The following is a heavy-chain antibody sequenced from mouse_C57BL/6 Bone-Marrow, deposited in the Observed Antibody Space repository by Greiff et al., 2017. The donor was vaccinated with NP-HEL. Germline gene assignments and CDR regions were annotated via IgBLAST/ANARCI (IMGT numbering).Heavy chain of an antibody. V-gene: IGHV14-3*01. CDR1: GFNIKNTY. D-gene: IGHD3-2*02. CDR3: ARSGTAQTTWFAY. Sequence: VQLQQPVAELVRPGASVKLSCTASGFNIKNTYMHWVKQRPEQGLEWIGRIDPANGNTKYAPKFPGKATITADTSSNTAYLQLSRLTSEDTAIDYCARSGTAQTTWFAYWGQGTLVTVSA. J-gene: IGHJ3*01. CDR2: IDPANGNT.